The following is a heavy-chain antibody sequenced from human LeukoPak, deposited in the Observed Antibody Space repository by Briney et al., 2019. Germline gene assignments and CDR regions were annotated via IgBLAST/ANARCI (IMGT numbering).Heavy chain of an antibody. J-gene: IGHJ3*02. V-gene: IGHV5-51*01. Sequence: GESLKISCKGSGYSFTSYWIGWVRPMPGKGLGGVGIIYPGDSDTRYSPSCQGQVTISADKSISTAYLQWSSLKASDTAMYYCARQGYSSGWYGSDDAFDIWGQGTMVTASS. CDR3: ARQGYSSGWYGSDDAFDI. CDR2: IYPGDSDT. CDR1: GYSFTSYW. D-gene: IGHD6-19*01.